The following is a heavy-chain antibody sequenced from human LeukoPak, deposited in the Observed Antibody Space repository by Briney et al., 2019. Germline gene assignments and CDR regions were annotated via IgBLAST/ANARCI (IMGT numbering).Heavy chain of an antibody. V-gene: IGHV1-3*01. J-gene: IGHJ3*02. CDR2: INAGNGNT. CDR3: ARGAFDI. CDR1: GYTFTSYA. Sequence: ASVKVSCKASGYTFTSYAMHWVRQAPGQRLEWMGWINAGNGNTKYSHKFQGRVTITRDTSASTAYMELSSLRSEDTAVYYCARGAFDIWGQGTMVTVSS.